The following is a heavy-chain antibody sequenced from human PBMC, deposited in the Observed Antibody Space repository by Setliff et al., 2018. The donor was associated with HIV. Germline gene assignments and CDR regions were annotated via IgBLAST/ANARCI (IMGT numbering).Heavy chain of an antibody. Sequence: SETLSLTCTISGGSISSSSYYWGWIRQPPGKGLEWIGNIYNSGGTNYNPSLKSRVTISLDTSKNQFSLNLTSVTAADTAVYYCARVDCSGGSCYSPAYWGQGTLVTAPQ. D-gene: IGHD2-15*01. CDR2: IYNSGGT. J-gene: IGHJ4*02. CDR1: GGSISSSSYY. V-gene: IGHV4-39*07. CDR3: ARVDCSGGSCYSPAY.